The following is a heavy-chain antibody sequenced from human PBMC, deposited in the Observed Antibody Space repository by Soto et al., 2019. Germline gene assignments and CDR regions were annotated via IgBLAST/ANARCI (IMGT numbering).Heavy chain of an antibody. CDR3: ARKPAGHFDY. Sequence: GESLKISCKGSGYNFQNYWIGWVRQMPGKGLEWMGIIYPSDSDTKYSPPFQGQVTMSADKSISTAYLQWTSLRASDTAIYYCARKPAGHFDYWGQGTXVTVSS. CDR2: IYPSDSDT. CDR1: GYNFQNYW. D-gene: IGHD2-15*01. J-gene: IGHJ4*02. V-gene: IGHV5-51*01.